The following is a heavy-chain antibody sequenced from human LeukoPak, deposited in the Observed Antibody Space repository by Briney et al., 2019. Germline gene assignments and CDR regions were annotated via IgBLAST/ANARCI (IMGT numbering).Heavy chain of an antibody. D-gene: IGHD6-19*01. CDR1: GFNFTSHW. V-gene: IGHV5-51*01. J-gene: IGHJ3*02. CDR2: VYPGYSDT. Sequence: PGESLKIFCKSSGFNFTSHWIGWVRQVPGKGLEGVVIVYPGYSDTTFRPSFQGQVPLSADKFLNNAYLQWSRLKASDTGRSFRARRQSSGHGGYDAFDIWGQGRMVTVCS. CDR3: ARRQSSGHGGYDAFDI.